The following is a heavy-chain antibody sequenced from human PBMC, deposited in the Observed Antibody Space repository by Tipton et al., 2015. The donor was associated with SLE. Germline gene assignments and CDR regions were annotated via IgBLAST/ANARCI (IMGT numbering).Heavy chain of an antibody. J-gene: IGHJ3*02. CDR1: GGSISSNNFF. V-gene: IGHV4-31*03. Sequence: TLSLTCTVSGGSISSNNFFWSWLRQHPGKGLEWIGYIYYSGSAFYNPPLKSRVTMPVDTSKNQFFMRLSSATAADTAVYYCAREVITITDSDAFDIWGQGTMVTVS. CDR2: IYYSGSA. CDR3: AREVITITDSDAFDI. D-gene: IGHD2-21*01.